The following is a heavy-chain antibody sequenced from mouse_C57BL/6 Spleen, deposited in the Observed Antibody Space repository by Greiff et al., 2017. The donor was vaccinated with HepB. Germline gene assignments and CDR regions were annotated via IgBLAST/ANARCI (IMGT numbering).Heavy chain of an antibody. CDR1: GYSITSGYY. V-gene: IGHV3-6*01. J-gene: IGHJ2*01. D-gene: IGHD2-2*01. CDR3: ASSLTMVTYFDY. Sequence: VQLQQSGPGLVKPSQSLSLTCSVTGYSITSGYYWNWIRQFPGNKLEWMGYISYDGSNNYNPSLKNRISITRDTSKNQFFLKLNSVTTEDTATYYCASSLTMVTYFDYWGQGTTLTVSS. CDR2: ISYDGSN.